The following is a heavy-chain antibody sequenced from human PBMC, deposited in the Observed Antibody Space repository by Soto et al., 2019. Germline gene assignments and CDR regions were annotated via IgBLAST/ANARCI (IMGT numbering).Heavy chain of an antibody. CDR3: ARQGGRGGRYPFDL. V-gene: IGHV4-61*08. CDR1: GGSISSGDYY. J-gene: IGHJ5*02. CDR2: IYYSGST. Sequence: SETLSLTCTVSGGSISSGDYYWSWIRQPPGKGLEWIGFIYYSGSTNYIPSLKSRVSISLDTSKNQFSLKLNSVTAADTAMYFCARQGGRGGRYPFDLWGQGTLVTVSS. D-gene: IGHD3-16*01.